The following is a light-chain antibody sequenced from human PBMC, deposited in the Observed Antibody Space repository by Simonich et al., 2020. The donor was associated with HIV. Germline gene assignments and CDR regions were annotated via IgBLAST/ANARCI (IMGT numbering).Light chain of an antibody. V-gene: IGKV1-13*02. Sequence: AIQLTQSPSSLSASVGDTVTIACRASQGISSALAWYQHKPGKPPKLVIYDASTLESGVPSRFSGSGSGTDFTLTISSLQPDDFATYYCQQYNSYSYTFGQGTKLEIK. J-gene: IGKJ2*01. CDR2: DAS. CDR1: QGISSA. CDR3: QQYNSYSYT.